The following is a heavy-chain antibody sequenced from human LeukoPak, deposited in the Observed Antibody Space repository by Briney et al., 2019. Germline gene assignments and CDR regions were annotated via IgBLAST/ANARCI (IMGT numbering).Heavy chain of an antibody. Sequence: GGSLRLSCAASGFSFSTYSMNWVRQAPGKGLEWVSSIGTSRSYIYYADSVKGRFTISRDNAKNSLYLQMDSLRAEDTAVYYCVAGGYQYTFDIWGQGTTVTVSS. D-gene: IGHD5-12*01. CDR1: GFSFSTYS. J-gene: IGHJ3*02. CDR3: VAGGYQYTFDI. CDR2: IGTSRSYI. V-gene: IGHV3-21*01.